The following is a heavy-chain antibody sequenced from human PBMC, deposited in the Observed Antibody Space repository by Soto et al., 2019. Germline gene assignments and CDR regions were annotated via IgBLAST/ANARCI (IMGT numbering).Heavy chain of an antibody. Sequence: SVKASCKASGFTFTNSAVQWVQQARGQRLEWIGWIVVGSGNTNYAQKFQERVTITRDMSTSTAYMELSSLRAEDTALYYCAKETGYSSSWYGYYGMDVWGQGTTVTVSS. CDR3: AKETGYSSSWYGYYGMDV. CDR1: GFTFTNSA. J-gene: IGHJ6*02. V-gene: IGHV1-58*01. CDR2: IVVGSGNT. D-gene: IGHD6-13*01.